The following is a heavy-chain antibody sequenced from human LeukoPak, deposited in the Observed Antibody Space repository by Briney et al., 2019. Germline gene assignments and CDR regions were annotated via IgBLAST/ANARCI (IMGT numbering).Heavy chain of an antibody. D-gene: IGHD4-17*01. V-gene: IGHV4-61*02. J-gene: IGHJ4*02. CDR1: GASISSGNYY. CDR2: IYTSGST. CDR3: ARGTTVTTDY. Sequence: SKTLSLTCTVSGASISSGNYYWSWIRQPAGKGLEWIGRIYTSGSTNYNPSLKSRVTMSVDTSKNQFSLKLSSVTAADTAVYYCARGTTVTTDYWGQGTLVTVSS.